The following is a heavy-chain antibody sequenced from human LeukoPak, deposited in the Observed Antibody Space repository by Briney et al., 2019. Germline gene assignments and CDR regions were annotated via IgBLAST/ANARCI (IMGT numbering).Heavy chain of an antibody. CDR1: GFPFSSYW. J-gene: IGHJ4*02. CDR2: IKQDGSEK. V-gene: IGHV3-7*03. Sequence: PGGSLRLSCAASGFPFSSYWMSWVRQAPGKGLECVADIKQDGSEKYYVDSVKGRFTISRDNAKNSLYLQMNSLRVEDTAVYYCARVIVDFWSGYYTTYYFDYWGQGTLVTVSS. D-gene: IGHD3-3*01. CDR3: ARVIVDFWSGYYTTYYFDY.